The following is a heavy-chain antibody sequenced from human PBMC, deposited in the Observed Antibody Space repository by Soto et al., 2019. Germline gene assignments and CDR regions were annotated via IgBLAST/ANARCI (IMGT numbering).Heavy chain of an antibody. D-gene: IGHD3-3*01. V-gene: IGHV4-59*01. Sequence: QVQLQESGPGLVKPSETLSLTCTVSGGSINNYFWNWIRQPPGKGLEWIGYIHYSGSTNYNPSLKSRVTISVESSKNHFSLKLASVTPADKAVYYCARDRRSGNHTYWYLDLCGRGNPVTAFS. CDR1: GGSINNYF. J-gene: IGHJ2*01. CDR3: ARDRRSGNHTYWYLDL. CDR2: IHYSGST.